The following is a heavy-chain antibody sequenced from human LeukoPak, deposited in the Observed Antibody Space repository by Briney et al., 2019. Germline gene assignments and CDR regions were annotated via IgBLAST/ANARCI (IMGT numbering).Heavy chain of an antibody. V-gene: IGHV3-9*01. CDR1: GFTFDDYA. Sequence: PGRSLRLSCAASGFTFDDYAMHWVRQAPGKGLEWVSGISWNSGSIGYANSVKGRFTISRDNAKNSLYLQMSSLRAEDTALYYCAKDFHYYDTRGLLDYWGQGTLVTVSS. J-gene: IGHJ4*02. CDR3: AKDFHYYDTRGLLDY. D-gene: IGHD3-22*01. CDR2: ISWNSGSI.